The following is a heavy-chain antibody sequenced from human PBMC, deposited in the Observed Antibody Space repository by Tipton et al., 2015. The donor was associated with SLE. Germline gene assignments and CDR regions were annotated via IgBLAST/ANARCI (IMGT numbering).Heavy chain of an antibody. Sequence: GLVKPSETLSLTCTVSGGSISSYYWSWIRQPPGKGLEWIGNIYYSGSTNYNPSLKSRVTISVDTSKKQFSLRLSSVTAADTAVYYCARALDFYDYWSGYRAFYFDYWGRGTLVTVSS. V-gene: IGHV4-59*01. CDR2: IYYSGST. J-gene: IGHJ4*02. CDR1: GGSISSYY. D-gene: IGHD3-3*01. CDR3: ARALDFYDYWSGYRAFYFDY.